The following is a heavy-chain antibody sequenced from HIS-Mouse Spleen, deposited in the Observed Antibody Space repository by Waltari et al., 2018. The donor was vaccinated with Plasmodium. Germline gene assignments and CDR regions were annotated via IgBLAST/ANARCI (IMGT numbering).Heavy chain of an antibody. CDR1: GGSFSGYY. Sequence: QVQLQQWGAGLLKPSETLSLTCAVHGGSFSGYYWSWIRQPPGKGREWSGEINNSGSTNYNPATKSRVTISVDTSKTQFSRKLCSVTAADTAVYYCASTKPYSSSSRSGAFDIWGQGTMVTVAS. CDR3: ASTKPYSSSSRSGAFDI. D-gene: IGHD6-6*01. CDR2: INNSGST. J-gene: IGHJ3*02. V-gene: IGHV4-34*01.